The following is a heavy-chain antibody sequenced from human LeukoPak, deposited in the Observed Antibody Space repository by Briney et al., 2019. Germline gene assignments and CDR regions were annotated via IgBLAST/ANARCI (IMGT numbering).Heavy chain of an antibody. V-gene: IGHV4-39*01. Sequence: PSETLSLTCTVSGGSISSSSYYWGWIRQPPGKGLEWIGSIYYSGSTYYNPSLKSRVTISVDTSKNQFSLKLSSVTAADTAVYYCARQAVVPAAPDAFDIWGQGTMVTVSS. CDR2: IYYSGST. CDR1: GGSISSSSYY. J-gene: IGHJ3*02. D-gene: IGHD2-2*01. CDR3: ARQAVVPAAPDAFDI.